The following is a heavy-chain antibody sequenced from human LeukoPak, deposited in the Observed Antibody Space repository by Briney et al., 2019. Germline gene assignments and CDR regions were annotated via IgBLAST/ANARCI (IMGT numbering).Heavy chain of an antibody. CDR2: ISAYNGNT. D-gene: IGHD3-22*01. Sequence: ASVKVSCTASVYTFTSYGISWVRPAPGQGLEWMGWISAYNGNTNYAQKLQGRVTMTTDTSTTTAYMELRSLRSDDTAVYYCARDRDYYDSSALGYWGQGTLVTVSS. J-gene: IGHJ4*02. CDR3: ARDRDYYDSSALGY. CDR1: VYTFTSYG. V-gene: IGHV1-18*01.